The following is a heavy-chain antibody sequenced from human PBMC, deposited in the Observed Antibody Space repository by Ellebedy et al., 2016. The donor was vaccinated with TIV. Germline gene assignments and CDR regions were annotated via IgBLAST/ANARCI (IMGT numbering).Heavy chain of an antibody. CDR2: MNPRTGER. Sequence: ASVKVSCKAFGYTFTSFDINWVRQATGQGLEWMGWMNPRTGERGYARKFRGRVSLTTDKHTLTANMELRGLTSDDTAVYYCARRAYYYDGGGHYYIFYDYWGQGTLVTVSS. J-gene: IGHJ4*02. D-gene: IGHD3-22*01. V-gene: IGHV1-8*01. CDR3: ARRAYYYDGGGHYYIFYDY. CDR1: GYTFTSFD.